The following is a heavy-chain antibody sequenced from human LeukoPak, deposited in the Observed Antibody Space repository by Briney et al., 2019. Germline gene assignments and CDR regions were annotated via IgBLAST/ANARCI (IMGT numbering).Heavy chain of an antibody. CDR2: INSDGSST. Sequence: GGSLRLSCAASGFTFSSYWIHWVRQAPGKGLVWVSRINSDGSSTSYADSVKGRFTISRDNAKNTLYLQMNSLRAEDTAVYYCARATMVRGVTIRANAFDIWGQGTMVTVSS. CDR3: ARATMVRGVTIRANAFDI. J-gene: IGHJ3*02. D-gene: IGHD3-10*01. V-gene: IGHV3-74*01. CDR1: GFTFSSYW.